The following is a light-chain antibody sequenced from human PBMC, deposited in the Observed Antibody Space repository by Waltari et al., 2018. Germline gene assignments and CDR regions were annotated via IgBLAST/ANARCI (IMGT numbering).Light chain of an antibody. J-gene: IGKJ1*01. Sequence: EIVLTQSPGTLSLSLGERATLSCRASQSISTSYLAWFQQKPGQAPRLLIYGASTRVIGIPDRFGGSGSGTDFTLTISRLEPEDFAVYYCQQYGDSRTFGQGTKVE. CDR1: QSISTSY. V-gene: IGKV3-20*01. CDR3: QQYGDSRT. CDR2: GAS.